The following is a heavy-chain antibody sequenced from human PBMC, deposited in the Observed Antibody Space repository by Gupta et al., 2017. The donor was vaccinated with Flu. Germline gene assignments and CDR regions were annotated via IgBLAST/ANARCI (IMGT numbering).Heavy chain of an antibody. CDR3: ARVRNDYARNNWFDP. CDR1: GGSITRGSYY. Sequence: QVQLQESGPGLVKPSQTLSLTCTVSGGSITRGSYYWGWIRQPAGKGLEYIGRIYISGSTNYNPSLKSRVTISVDTSKNQFSLQLNSVTAADTAVYYCARVRNDYARNNWFDPWGQGTLVTVSS. V-gene: IGHV4-61*02. CDR2: IYISGST. D-gene: IGHD4-17*01. J-gene: IGHJ5*02.